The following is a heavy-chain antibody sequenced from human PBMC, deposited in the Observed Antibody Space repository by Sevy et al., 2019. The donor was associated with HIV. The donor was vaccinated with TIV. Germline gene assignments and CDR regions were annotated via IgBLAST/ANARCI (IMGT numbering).Heavy chain of an antibody. V-gene: IGHV4-59*01. J-gene: IGHJ6*02. CDR1: GGSISGYY. Sequence: LQLLSLTCTVSGGSISGYYWSWIRQPPGKGLEWIGYIFYSRSTNYNPSLKTRATISVDTSKNQFSLKLTSVTAADTAVYYCARAAPSYYYGVDVWGQGTTVTVSS. CDR3: ARAAPSYYYGVDV. CDR2: IFYSRST.